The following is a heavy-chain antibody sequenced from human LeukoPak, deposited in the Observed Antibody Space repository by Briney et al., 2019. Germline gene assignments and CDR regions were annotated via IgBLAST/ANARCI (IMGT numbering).Heavy chain of an antibody. D-gene: IGHD2-2*01. CDR2: IYPDDTDT. Sequence: GASLQICCQGSGYTFTTDWIGWVRQLPGKGLEWMGIIYPDDTDTRYSPSFQGQVTISADKSISTAYLQWSSLKASDTAMYYCARQDQLLSGGRRYFDYWGQGTLVTVSS. J-gene: IGHJ4*02. CDR3: ARQDQLLSGGRRYFDY. CDR1: GYTFTTDW. V-gene: IGHV5-51*01.